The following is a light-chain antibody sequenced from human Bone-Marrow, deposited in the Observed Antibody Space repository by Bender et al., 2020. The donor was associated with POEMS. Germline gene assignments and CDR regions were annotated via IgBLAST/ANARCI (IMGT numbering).Light chain of an antibody. J-gene: IGLJ2*01. V-gene: IGLV3-1*01. CDR2: QDT. Sequence: SYELTQPPSVSVSPGQTATITCSGEKLGEEYACWYQQKPGQSPVVVIYQDTKRPSGIPERFSGSTSGNTASLTISGTQTMDEADYYCQSWGSNTAAFGGGTKLTVL. CDR1: KLGEEY. CDR3: QSWGSNTAA.